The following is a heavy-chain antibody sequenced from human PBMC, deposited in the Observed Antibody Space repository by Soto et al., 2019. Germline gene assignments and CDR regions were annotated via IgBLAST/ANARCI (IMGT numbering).Heavy chain of an antibody. CDR2: MNPNSGNT. V-gene: IGHV1-8*01. J-gene: IGHJ6*02. D-gene: IGHD6-19*01. CDR3: ASPYSSGYYYYYGMDV. CDR1: GYTFTSYD. Sequence: QVQLVQSGAEVKKPGASVKVSCKASGYTFTSYDINWVRQATGQGLEWMGWMNPNSGNTGYAQKSQGRVTITRNTYIRTAYMELSSLRSEDTAVYYCASPYSSGYYYYYGMDVWGQGTTVTVSS.